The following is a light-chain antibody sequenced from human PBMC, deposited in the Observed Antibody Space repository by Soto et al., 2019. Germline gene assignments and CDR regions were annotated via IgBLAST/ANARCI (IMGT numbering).Light chain of an antibody. CDR2: AAS. V-gene: IGKV1-39*01. CDR1: QSISSY. CDR3: QQSYSTLIT. J-gene: IGKJ5*01. Sequence: DIQMTHAPSSLSASVGDRVTITFRASQSISSYLNWYQQKPGKAPKLLIYAASSLQSGVPSRFSGSGSGTDFTLTISSLQPEDFATYYCQQSYSTLITFGQGTRLEIK.